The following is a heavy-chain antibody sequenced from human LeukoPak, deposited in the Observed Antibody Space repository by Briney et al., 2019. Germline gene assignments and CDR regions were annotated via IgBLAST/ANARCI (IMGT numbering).Heavy chain of an antibody. Sequence: PSDTLSLTCAVSGYSISSSNWWGWIRQPPGKGLEWIGYICYSGSTYYSPSLKGRVTMSIDTSKNQFSLKLSSVTAVDTAVYYCASVSARPDYYFDSWGQGTLVTVSS. J-gene: IGHJ4*02. CDR3: ASVSARPDYYFDS. D-gene: IGHD6-6*01. CDR1: GYSISSSNW. CDR2: ICYSGST. V-gene: IGHV4-28*01.